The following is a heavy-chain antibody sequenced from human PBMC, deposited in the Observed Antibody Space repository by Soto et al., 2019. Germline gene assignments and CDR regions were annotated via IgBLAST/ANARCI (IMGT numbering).Heavy chain of an antibody. J-gene: IGHJ6*02. V-gene: IGHV2-5*01. Sequence: SGPTLVNPTHTLTLTCTFSGFSLSTSGVGVGWIRQPPGKALGWLALIYWNDDKRYSPSLKSRLTITKDTSKNQVVLTMTNMDPVDTATYYCAHVTYYYDSSGYYDLKRETYYYGMDVWGQGTTVTVSS. CDR1: GFSLSTSGVG. D-gene: IGHD3-22*01. CDR3: AHVTYYYDSSGYYDLKRETYYYGMDV. CDR2: IYWNDDK.